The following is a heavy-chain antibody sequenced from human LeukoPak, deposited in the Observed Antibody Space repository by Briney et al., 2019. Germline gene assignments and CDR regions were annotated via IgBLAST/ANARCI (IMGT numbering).Heavy chain of an antibody. V-gene: IGHV3-7*01. CDR3: ARDPLTLYDYYMDV. CDR1: GFTFSSYW. CDR2: IKQDGSEK. Sequence: GGSLRLSCAASGFTFSSYWMSWVRQAPGKGLEWVAKIKQDGSEKYYGDSVKGRFTISRDNAKSSLYLQMNSLRAEDTAVYYYARDPLTLYDYYMDVWGKGTTVTVSS. J-gene: IGHJ6*03. D-gene: IGHD3-9*01.